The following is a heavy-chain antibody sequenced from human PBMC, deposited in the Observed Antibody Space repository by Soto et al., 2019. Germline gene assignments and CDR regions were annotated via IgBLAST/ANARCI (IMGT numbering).Heavy chain of an antibody. CDR2: IYPGDSDT. V-gene: IGHV5-51*01. D-gene: IGHD3-16*01. CDR1: GYSFTSYW. Sequence: GESLKISCKGSGYSFTSYWIGWVRQMPGKGLEWMGIIYPGDSDTRYSPSFQGQVTISADKSISTAYLQWSSLKASDTAMYYCARQIKGRFPRSNWFDPWGQGTLVTVSS. CDR3: ARQIKGRFPRSNWFDP. J-gene: IGHJ5*02.